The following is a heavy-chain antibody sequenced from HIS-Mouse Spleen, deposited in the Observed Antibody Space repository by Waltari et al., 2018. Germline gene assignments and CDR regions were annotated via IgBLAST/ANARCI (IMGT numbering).Heavy chain of an antibody. D-gene: IGHD7-27*01. CDR1: GGSISSSSYY. V-gene: IGHV4-39*07. CDR2: IYYSGST. J-gene: IGHJ2*01. Sequence: QLQLQESGPGLVKPSETLSLTCTVPGGSISSSSYYWGWVRQPPGKGLEWIGRIYYSGSTYYNPSLKSRVTISVDTSKNQFSLKLSSVTAADTAVYYCARSRTGGWYFDLWGRGTLVTVSS. CDR3: ARSRTGGWYFDL.